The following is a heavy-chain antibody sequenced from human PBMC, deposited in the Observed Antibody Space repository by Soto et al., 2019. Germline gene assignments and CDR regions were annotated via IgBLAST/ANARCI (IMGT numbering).Heavy chain of an antibody. CDR2: TYYSGST. J-gene: IGHJ4*02. CDR3: ARHSKLRVTAFDY. CDR1: GGSISSYY. Sequence: PSETLSLTYTVSGGSISSYYWSWIRQPPGKGLEWIGYTYYSGSTNYNPSLKSRVTISVDTSKNQFSLKLSSVTAADTAVYYCARHSKLRVTAFDYWGQGTLVTVSS. D-gene: IGHD2-21*02. V-gene: IGHV4-59*01.